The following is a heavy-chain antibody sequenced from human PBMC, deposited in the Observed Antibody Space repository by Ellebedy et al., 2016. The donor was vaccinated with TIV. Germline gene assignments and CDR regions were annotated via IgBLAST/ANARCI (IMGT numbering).Heavy chain of an antibody. CDR3: ARGLIGSGYGMDV. D-gene: IGHD6-19*01. V-gene: IGHV1-69*13. CDR2: IIPIFGTA. Sequence: ASVKVSXXASGGTFISYVIRWVRQAPGQGLEWMGGIIPIFGTANHAQKFQGRVTITADESTSAAYMELSSLRSDDTAVYYCARGLIGSGYGMDVWGQGTTVTVSS. CDR1: GGTFISYV. J-gene: IGHJ6*02.